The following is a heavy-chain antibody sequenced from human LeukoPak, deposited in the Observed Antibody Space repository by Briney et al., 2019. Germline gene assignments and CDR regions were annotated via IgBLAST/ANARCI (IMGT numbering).Heavy chain of an antibody. V-gene: IGHV4-59*08. CDR2: ILYSGTT. CDR3: ARMGGYSGYATH. J-gene: IGHJ4*02. Sequence: SETLSLTCTVSGGSISSYYWSWIRQPPGKGLEWIGYILYSGTTNSNPSLKSRVNVSLDTSNNQISLKLASVTAADTAVYFCARMGGYSGYATHWGQGILVTVSS. D-gene: IGHD5-12*01. CDR1: GGSISSYY.